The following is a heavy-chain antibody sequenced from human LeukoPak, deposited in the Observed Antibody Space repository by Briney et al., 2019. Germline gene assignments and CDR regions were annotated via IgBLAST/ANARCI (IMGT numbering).Heavy chain of an antibody. CDR3: ARDAFGYFSY. CDR2: IRQGGYDI. Sequence: GGSLTLSCVVSGLPLCNYRMDWVRQAPGKGLEWVANIRQGGYDIHYVDSVKGRLTISRDNSKNAVYLQMDSLRAEHTAVYYCARDAFGYFSYWGQGILVTVSS. D-gene: IGHD3-10*01. CDR1: GLPLCNYR. J-gene: IGHJ4*02. V-gene: IGHV3-7*01.